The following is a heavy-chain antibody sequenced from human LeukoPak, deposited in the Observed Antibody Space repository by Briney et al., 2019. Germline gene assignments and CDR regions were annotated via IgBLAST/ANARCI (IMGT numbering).Heavy chain of an antibody. Sequence: PGGSLRLSCAASGLRFSNYGMHWVRQAPGKGLEWVAFIRFDGSSKYFADSVKGRFIISRDSFQNTLILQMNNLKVEDTAVYYCAKVRVDTAMVDAFDIWGQGTRVVVSS. D-gene: IGHD5-18*01. CDR2: IRFDGSSK. V-gene: IGHV3-30*02. J-gene: IGHJ3*02. CDR1: GLRFSNYG. CDR3: AKVRVDTAMVDAFDI.